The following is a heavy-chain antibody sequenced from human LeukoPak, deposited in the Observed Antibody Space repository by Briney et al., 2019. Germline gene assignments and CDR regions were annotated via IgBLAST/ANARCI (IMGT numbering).Heavy chain of an antibody. CDR2: ISAYNGNT. Sequence: ASVKVSCKASGYTFTSYGISWVRQAPGQGLEWMGWISAYNGNTNYAQKLQGRVTMTTDTSTSTAYMELRSLRSDDTAVYYCARVGNVVVVPRSHADYWGQGTLVTVSS. CDR3: ARVGNVVVVPRSHADY. V-gene: IGHV1-18*01. J-gene: IGHJ4*02. D-gene: IGHD2-2*01. CDR1: GYTFTSYG.